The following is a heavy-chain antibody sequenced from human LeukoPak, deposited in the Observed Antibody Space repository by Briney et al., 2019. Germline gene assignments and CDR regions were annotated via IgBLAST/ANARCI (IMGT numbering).Heavy chain of an antibody. J-gene: IGHJ4*02. CDR3: ASHLYDFWSGYEDY. CDR1: GASISGYY. V-gene: IGHV4-59*01. CDR2: VFYTGST. D-gene: IGHD3-3*01. Sequence: SETLSLTCTVSGASISGYYWSWIRQPPGKGLEWIAYVFYTGSTNYNPSLKSRVTVSVDTSKNQFSLGLSSLTAADTAVYYCASHLYDFWSGYEDYWGQGTLVTVSS.